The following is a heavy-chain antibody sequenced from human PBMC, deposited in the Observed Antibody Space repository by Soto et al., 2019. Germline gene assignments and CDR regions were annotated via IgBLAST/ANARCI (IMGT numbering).Heavy chain of an antibody. CDR2: INAGNGNT. CDR1: GYTFTSYY. D-gene: IGHD3-10*01. J-gene: IGHJ4*02. CDR3: GRVADITMVRGPLDY. Sequence: ASVKVSCKASGYTFTSYYMHWVRQAPGQRLEWMGWINAGNGNTKYSQKFQGRVTITRDTSASTAYMELSSLRSEDTAVYYCGRVADITMVRGPLDYWGQGTLVTVS. V-gene: IGHV1-3*01.